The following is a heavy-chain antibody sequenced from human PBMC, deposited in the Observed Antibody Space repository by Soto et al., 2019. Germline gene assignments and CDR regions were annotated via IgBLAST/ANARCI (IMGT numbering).Heavy chain of an antibody. Sequence: GGSLRLSCAASGFTVSSNYMSWVRQAPGKGLEWVSVIYSGGSTYYADSVKGRFTISRDNSKNTLYLQMNSLRAEDTAVYYCATSSCSGGSCYSGSDYYYGMDVWGQGTTVTVSS. CDR3: ATSSCSGGSCYSGSDYYYGMDV. CDR1: GFTVSSNY. V-gene: IGHV3-53*01. CDR2: IYSGGST. J-gene: IGHJ6*02. D-gene: IGHD2-15*01.